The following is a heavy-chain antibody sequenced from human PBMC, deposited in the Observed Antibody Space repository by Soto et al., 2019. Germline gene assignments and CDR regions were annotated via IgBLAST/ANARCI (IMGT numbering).Heavy chain of an antibody. CDR2: INAGNGNT. J-gene: IGHJ4*02. D-gene: IGHD5-18*01. CDR3: ARDLHGYSYGYDY. V-gene: IGHV1-3*01. Sequence: QVQLVQSGAEVKKPGASVKVSCKASGYTFTSYAMHWVRQAPGQRLEWMGWINAGNGNTKYSQKFQGRVTITRDTSACTAYMELSSLRSEDTAVYYCARDLHGYSYGYDYWGQGTLVTVSS. CDR1: GYTFTSYA.